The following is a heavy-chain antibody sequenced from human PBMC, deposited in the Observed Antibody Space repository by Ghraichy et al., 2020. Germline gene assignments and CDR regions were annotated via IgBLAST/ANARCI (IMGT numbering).Heavy chain of an antibody. J-gene: IGHJ3*01. V-gene: IGHV3-74*01. CDR3: ARGPVVGSTDAFDV. Sequence: GGSLRLSCEASGFTFSTHWVHWVRQAPGKGLECVSRFDGDESNTVYTDSVKGRFTISRDNAKNTFYLEMSSLRADDTAVYYCARGPVVGSTDAFDVWGPGTMVTVSS. D-gene: IGHD4-23*01. CDR2: FDGDESNT. CDR1: GFTFSTHW.